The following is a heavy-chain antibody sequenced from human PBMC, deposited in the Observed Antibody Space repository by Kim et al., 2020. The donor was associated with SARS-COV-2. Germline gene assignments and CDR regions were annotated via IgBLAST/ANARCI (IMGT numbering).Heavy chain of an antibody. J-gene: IGHJ5*02. CDR2: INTNTGNP. CDR3: ARDSGRKLVRFLEWLPKNWFDH. D-gene: IGHD3-3*01. Sequence: ASVKVSCKASGYTFTSYAMNWVRQAPGQGLEWMGWINTNTGNPTYAQGFTGRFVFSLDTSVSTAYLQISSLKAEDTAVYYCARDSGRKLVRFLEWLPKNWFDHWGQGTLVTVSS. V-gene: IGHV7-4-1*02. CDR1: GYTFTSYA.